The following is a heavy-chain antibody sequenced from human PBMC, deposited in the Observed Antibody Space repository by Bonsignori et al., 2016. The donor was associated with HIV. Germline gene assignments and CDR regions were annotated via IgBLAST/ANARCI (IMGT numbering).Heavy chain of an antibody. CDR3: ARGGYSGYAGRV. J-gene: IGHJ4*02. Sequence: WVRQAPGQGLEWMGGIIPIFGTANYAQKFRGRVTITADESTSTAYMELSSLRSEDTAVYYCARGGYSGYAGRVWGQGTLVTVSS. D-gene: IGHD5-12*01. V-gene: IGHV1-69*01. CDR2: IIPIFGTA.